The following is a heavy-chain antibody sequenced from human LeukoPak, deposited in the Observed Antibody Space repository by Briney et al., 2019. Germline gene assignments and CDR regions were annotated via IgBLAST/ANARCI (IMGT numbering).Heavy chain of an antibody. CDR3: AKSNDFWSGPFDY. CDR1: GFTFSSYA. CDR2: ISGSGGST. V-gene: IGHV3-23*01. D-gene: IGHD3-3*01. J-gene: IGHJ4*02. Sequence: GGSLRLSCAASGFTFSSYAMSWVRQAPGKGLEWVSAISGSGGSTYYADSVKGRFTISRDNSKNTLYLQMNSLGAEDTAVYYCAKSNDFWSGPFDYWGQGTLVTVSS.